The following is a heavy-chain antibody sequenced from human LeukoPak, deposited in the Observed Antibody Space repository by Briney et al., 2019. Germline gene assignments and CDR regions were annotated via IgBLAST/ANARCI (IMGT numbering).Heavy chain of an antibody. V-gene: IGHV4-59*11. D-gene: IGHD6-13*01. Sequence: SETLSLTCTVSGGSISSHYWSWIRQPPGKGLEWIGYFYYSGSTNYNPSLKSRVTISVDTSKNQFSLKLSSVTAADTAVYYCARTHSSSWYAFDYWGQGTLVTVSS. CDR2: FYYSGST. J-gene: IGHJ4*02. CDR1: GGSISSHY. CDR3: ARTHSSSWYAFDY.